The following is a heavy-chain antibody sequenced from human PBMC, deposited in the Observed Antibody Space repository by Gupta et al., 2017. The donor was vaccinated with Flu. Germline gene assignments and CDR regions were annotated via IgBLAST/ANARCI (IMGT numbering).Heavy chain of an antibody. V-gene: IGHV3-48*03. D-gene: IGHD2-15*01. CDR2: ISSSGSTI. Sequence: APGKGVEWVSYISSSGSTIDYADSVKGRFTISRDNAKNSLYLQMNSLRAEDTAVYYCARGLKDIVVVVAATDYWGQGTLVTVSS. CDR3: ARGLKDIVVVVAATDY. J-gene: IGHJ4*02.